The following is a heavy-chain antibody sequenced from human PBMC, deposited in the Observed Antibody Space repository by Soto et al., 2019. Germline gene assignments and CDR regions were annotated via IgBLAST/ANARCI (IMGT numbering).Heavy chain of an antibody. Sequence: QVQLQQWGAGLLKPSETLSLTCAVYGGSFSGYYWSWIRQPPGKGLEWIGEINHSGSTNYHPSLKRPVTISVGTTKNLFSLELGPGTAAGTAAYYLASAQGFCSGGSCAVGYYFDYWGQGNLVTVSS. CDR1: GGSFSGYY. CDR2: INHSGST. CDR3: ASAQGFCSGGSCAVGYYFDY. J-gene: IGHJ4*02. V-gene: IGHV4-34*01. D-gene: IGHD2-15*01.